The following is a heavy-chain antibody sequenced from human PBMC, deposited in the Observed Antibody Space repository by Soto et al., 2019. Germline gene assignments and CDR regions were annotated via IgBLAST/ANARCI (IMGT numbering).Heavy chain of an antibody. J-gene: IGHJ4*02. CDR3: AHRVLRTVFGLVTTTAIYFDF. Sequence: QITLKESGPTVVKPTETLTLTCTFSGFSLTTSGVGVGWVRQSSGKAPEWLALIYWDDDKRYSTSLNSRLIITKDTSKNQVVLTMANVDPADRATYYCAHRVLRTVFGLVTTTAIYFDFWGPGTPVVVSS. CDR1: GFSLTTSGVG. D-gene: IGHD3-3*01. CDR2: IYWDDDK. V-gene: IGHV2-5*02.